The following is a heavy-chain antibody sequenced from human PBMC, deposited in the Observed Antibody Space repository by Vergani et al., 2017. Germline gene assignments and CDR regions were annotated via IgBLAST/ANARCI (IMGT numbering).Heavy chain of an antibody. CDR2: ISYDGSNK. V-gene: IGHV3-30*18. D-gene: IGHD6-19*01. Sequence: QVQLVESGGGVVQPERSLRLSCAASGFTFSSYGMHWVRQAPGKGLEWVAVISYDGSNKYYADSVKGRFTISRDNSKNTLYLQMNSLRAEDTAVYYCAKDTGYSSGWYADYWGQGTLVTVSS. CDR1: GFTFSSYG. CDR3: AKDTGYSSGWYADY. J-gene: IGHJ4*02.